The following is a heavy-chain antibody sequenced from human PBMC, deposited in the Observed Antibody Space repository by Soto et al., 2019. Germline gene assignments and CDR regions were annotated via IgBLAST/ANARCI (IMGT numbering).Heavy chain of an antibody. CDR3: ARAPFVVVTYIDY. Sequence: SETLSLTCTVSGDSVVSGTYYWSWIRQPPGKGLEWIGYIYYSGSTNYNPSLKSRVTISVDTSKNQFSLKLSSVTAADTAVYYCARAPFVVVTYIDYWGQGTLVTVSS. J-gene: IGHJ4*02. D-gene: IGHD2-21*02. V-gene: IGHV4-61*01. CDR1: GDSVVSGTYY. CDR2: IYYSGST.